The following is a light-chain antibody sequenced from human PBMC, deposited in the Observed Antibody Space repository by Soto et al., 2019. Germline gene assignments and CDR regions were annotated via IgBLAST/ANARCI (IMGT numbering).Light chain of an antibody. Sequence: EIVLTQSPATLSLSPGERATLSCRASQSIRNYLAWYQQKPGQVPRLLIYDASNRATGIPARFSGSGSGTDFTLTISSLEPEDFAVYYCHQRINWPPITFGQGTRLEIK. CDR1: QSIRNY. CDR3: HQRINWPPIT. J-gene: IGKJ5*01. CDR2: DAS. V-gene: IGKV3-11*01.